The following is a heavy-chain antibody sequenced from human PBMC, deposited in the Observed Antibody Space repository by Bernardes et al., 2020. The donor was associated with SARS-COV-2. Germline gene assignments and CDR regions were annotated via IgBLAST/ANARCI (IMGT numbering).Heavy chain of an antibody. CDR1: GGSFSGYY. Sequence: SETLSLTCAVYGGSFSGYYWSWIRQPPGKGLEWIGEINHSGSTNYNPSLKSRVTISVDTSKNQFSLKLSSVTAADTAVYYCASRYARRGYSYWPESDFDYWGQGTLVTVSS. V-gene: IGHV4-34*01. J-gene: IGHJ4*02. D-gene: IGHD5-18*01. CDR3: ASRYARRGYSYWPESDFDY. CDR2: INHSGST.